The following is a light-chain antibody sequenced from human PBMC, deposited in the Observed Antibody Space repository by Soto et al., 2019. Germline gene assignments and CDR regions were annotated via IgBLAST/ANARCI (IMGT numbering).Light chain of an antibody. CDR3: QQYDSYPLT. V-gene: IGKV1-5*01. Sequence: DIQMAQSPSTLSASVGDRVTITCRASQSISSWLAWYQQKPGKAPKLLIYDVSTLESGVPSRFSGSGSGTEFTLTISSLQPEDFATYYCQQYDSYPLTFGGGTKVDIK. J-gene: IGKJ4*01. CDR1: QSISSW. CDR2: DVS.